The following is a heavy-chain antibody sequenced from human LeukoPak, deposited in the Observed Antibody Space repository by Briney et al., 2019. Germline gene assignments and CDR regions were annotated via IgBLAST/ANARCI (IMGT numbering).Heavy chain of an antibody. J-gene: IGHJ5*02. CDR2: IYWNDDK. V-gene: IGHV2-5*01. CDR1: GFSLSTSGVG. CDR3: AHALGGSYYNWFDP. Sequence: SGPTLVKPTQTLTLTCTFSGFSLSTSGVGVGWIRRPPGKALEWLALIYWNDDKRYSPYLKSRLTITKVTSKDQVVLIMTNMDPVDTATYYCAHALGGSYYNWFDPWGQGTLVTVSS. D-gene: IGHD1-26*01.